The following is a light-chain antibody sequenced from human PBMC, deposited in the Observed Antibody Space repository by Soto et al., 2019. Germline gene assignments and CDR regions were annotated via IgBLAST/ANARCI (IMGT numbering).Light chain of an antibody. CDR2: SNN. J-gene: IGLJ1*01. V-gene: IGLV1-44*01. CDR3: AAWDDSLNGQGV. CDR1: SSNIGSNT. Sequence: QSVLTQPPSASGTPGQRVTISCSGRSSNIGSNTVNWYQQLPGTAPKLLIYSNNQRPSGVPDRFSGSKSGTSASLAISGLQSEDEADYYCAAWDDSLNGQGVFGTGTKLTV.